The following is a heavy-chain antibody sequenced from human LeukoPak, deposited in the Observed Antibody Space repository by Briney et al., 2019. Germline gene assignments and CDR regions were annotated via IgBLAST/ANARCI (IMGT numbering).Heavy chain of an antibody. CDR3: ARVEVVIDY. J-gene: IGHJ4*02. D-gene: IGHD3-3*01. V-gene: IGHV3-48*02. CDR1: GFTFSDYN. Sequence: GSLRLSCAASGFTFSDYNMIWVRQAPGKGLEWVSYISASGNTKFYADSVKGRFAISRDNAKNSVLLQMNSLRDEDTAVYYCARVEVVIDYWGQGTLATVSS. CDR2: ISASGNTK.